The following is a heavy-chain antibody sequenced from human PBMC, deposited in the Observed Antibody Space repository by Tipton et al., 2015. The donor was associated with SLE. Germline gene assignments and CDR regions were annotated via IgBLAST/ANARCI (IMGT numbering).Heavy chain of an antibody. Sequence: LRLSCTVSGGSIGSYYWSWIRQSPGKGLEWIGYVYYSGITNYSPSLRSRVTISLHTSKNQFSLRLSSVTAADTAVYYCARYHSGSECFDIWGQGTMVTVSS. CDR3: ARYHSGSECFDI. CDR1: GGSIGSYY. D-gene: IGHD6-19*01. J-gene: IGHJ3*02. CDR2: VYYSGIT. V-gene: IGHV4-59*08.